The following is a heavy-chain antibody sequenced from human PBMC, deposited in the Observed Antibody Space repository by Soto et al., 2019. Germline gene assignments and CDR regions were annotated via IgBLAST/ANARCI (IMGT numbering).Heavy chain of an antibody. D-gene: IGHD3-3*01. J-gene: IGHJ4*02. CDR2: IKSKTDVGTT. CDR3: TTSGTRYELWRGYYDK. V-gene: IGHV3-15*01. Sequence: EVQLVESGGGLVRPGGSLRLSCAASGLTISNAWMSWVRQAPGKGLQWVGRIKSKTDVGTTHYAAPVKGRFTISRDDSKNTLYLQMNSLKAEDTAVYYCTTSGTRYELWRGYYDKCGQGILVTVSS. CDR1: GLTISNAW.